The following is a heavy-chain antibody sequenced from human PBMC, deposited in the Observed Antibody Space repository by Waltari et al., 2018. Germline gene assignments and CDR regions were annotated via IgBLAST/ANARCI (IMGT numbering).Heavy chain of an antibody. D-gene: IGHD3-10*01. CDR3: ARGRRTYGSGSYYRFDY. Sequence: QVQLVQSGAEVKKPGASVKVSCKASGYTFTSYGISWVRQDPGQGLEWMGGIIPIFGTANYAQKFQGRVTITADKSTSTAYMELSSLRSEDTAVYYCARGRRTYGSGSYYRFDYWGQGTLVTVSS. CDR2: IIPIFGTA. J-gene: IGHJ4*02. V-gene: IGHV1-69*06. CDR1: GYTFTSYG.